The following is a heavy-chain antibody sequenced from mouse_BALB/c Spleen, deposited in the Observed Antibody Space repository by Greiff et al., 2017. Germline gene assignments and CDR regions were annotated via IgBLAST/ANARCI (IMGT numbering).Heavy chain of an antibody. J-gene: IGHJ2*01. Sequence: VKLVESGPSLVQPSQSLSITCTVSGFSLTSYGVHWVRQSPGKGLEWLGVIWRGGSTDYNAAFMSRLSITKDNSKSQVFFKMNSLQADDTAIYYCAKNSYGSSYYFDYWGQGTTLTVSS. CDR2: IWRGGST. CDR3: AKNSYGSSYYFDY. CDR1: GFSLTSYG. D-gene: IGHD1-1*01. V-gene: IGHV2-5-1*01.